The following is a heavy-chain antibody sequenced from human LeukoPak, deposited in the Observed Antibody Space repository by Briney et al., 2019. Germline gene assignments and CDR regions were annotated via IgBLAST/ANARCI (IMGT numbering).Heavy chain of an antibody. V-gene: IGHV3-74*01. J-gene: IGHJ4*02. CDR3: VRDGGGTTPYDC. CDR1: GFTLSDYW. CDR2: ISPDGRNI. D-gene: IGHD1-7*01. Sequence: GGSLRLSCAASGFTLSDYWMNWVRQVPGKGPVWVSHISPDGRNIAYADSVKGRFTISRDSAKNTLYLQMNSLRVGDTAVYYCVRDGGGTTPYDCWGQGSLVTVSS.